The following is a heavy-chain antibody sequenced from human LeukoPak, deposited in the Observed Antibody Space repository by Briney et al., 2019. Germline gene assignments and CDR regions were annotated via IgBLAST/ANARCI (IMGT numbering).Heavy chain of an antibody. D-gene: IGHD6-13*01. V-gene: IGHV3-23*01. CDR2: ISGSGGST. J-gene: IGHJ6*03. Sequence: PGGSLRLSCAASGFTFSSYAMSWVRQAPGKGLEWVSAISGSGGSTYYADSVKGRFTISRDNSKNTLSLQMNSLRAEDTAVYYCAKVGVSGTYYYYYMDVWGKGTTVTVSS. CDR1: GFTFSSYA. CDR3: AKVGVSGTYYYYYMDV.